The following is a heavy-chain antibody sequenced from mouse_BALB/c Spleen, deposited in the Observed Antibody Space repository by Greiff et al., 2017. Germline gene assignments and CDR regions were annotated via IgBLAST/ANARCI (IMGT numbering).Heavy chain of an antibody. D-gene: IGHD2-3*01. CDR2: ISSGSSTI. Sequence: EVKLVESGGGLVQPGGSRKLSCAASGFTFSSFGMHWVRQAPEKGLEWVAYISSGSSTIYYADTVKGRFTISRDNPTNTLFLQMTSLRSEDTAMYYCARDGYLYWYFDVWGAGTTVTVSS. CDR3: ARDGYLYWYFDV. V-gene: IGHV5-17*02. J-gene: IGHJ1*01. CDR1: GFTFSSFG.